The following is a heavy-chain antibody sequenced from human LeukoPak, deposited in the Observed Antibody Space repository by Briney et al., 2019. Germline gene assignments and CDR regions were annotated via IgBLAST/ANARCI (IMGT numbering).Heavy chain of an antibody. J-gene: IGHJ4*02. CDR3: AKDMRSRGYSGYDCFDY. D-gene: IGHD5-12*01. Sequence: GASVKVSCKASRYTFTGYYTHWVRQAPGQGLEWMAWINPHSGDTNYAQKFQGRVTITRDTSTSTAYMEVSRLRSDDTAVYYCAKDMRSRGYSGYDCFDYWGQGTLVTVSS. CDR1: RYTFTGYY. CDR2: INPHSGDT. V-gene: IGHV1-2*02.